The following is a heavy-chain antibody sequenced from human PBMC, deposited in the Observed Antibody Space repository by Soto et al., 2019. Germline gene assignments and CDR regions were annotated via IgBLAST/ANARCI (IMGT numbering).Heavy chain of an antibody. CDR2: ISAYNGNT. V-gene: IGHV1-18*01. CDR1: GYTFTSYG. J-gene: IGHJ6*02. D-gene: IGHD3-22*01. Sequence: ASVKVSCKASGYTFTSYGISWVRQAPGQGLEWMGWISAYNGNTNYAQKLQGRVTMTTDTSTSTAYMELRSLRSDDTAVYYCARDWGSSYYDSSGYYHPYYYYGMDVWGQGTTVTVYS. CDR3: ARDWGSSYYDSSGYYHPYYYYGMDV.